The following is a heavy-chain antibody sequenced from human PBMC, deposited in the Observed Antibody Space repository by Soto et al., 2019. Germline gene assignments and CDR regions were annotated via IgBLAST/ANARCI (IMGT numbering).Heavy chain of an antibody. CDR2: TYYRSKWYN. CDR3: ARFATVTTAGGMTVDVENNWFDP. CDR1: GDSVSSNSAA. V-gene: IGHV6-1*01. Sequence: SQTLSLTCAISGDSVSSNSAAWNWIRQSPSRGLEWLGRTYYRSKWYNDYAVSVKSRITINPDTSKNQFSLQLNSVTPEDTAVYYCARFATVTTAGGMTVDVENNWFDPWGQGTLVTVSS. J-gene: IGHJ5*02. D-gene: IGHD4-17*01.